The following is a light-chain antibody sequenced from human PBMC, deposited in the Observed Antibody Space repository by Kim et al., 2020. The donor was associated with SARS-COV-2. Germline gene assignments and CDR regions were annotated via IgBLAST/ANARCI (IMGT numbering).Light chain of an antibody. Sequence: SPGERAPLSCRAPQSLRSNLAWYQQKPGQAPRLRIYGASTRATGIPARFSGSGSGTEFTLTISSLQSEDFAVYYCQKYNNWPPFTFGPGTKVDIK. CDR3: QKYNNWPPFT. CDR1: QSLRSN. J-gene: IGKJ3*01. V-gene: IGKV3-15*01. CDR2: GAS.